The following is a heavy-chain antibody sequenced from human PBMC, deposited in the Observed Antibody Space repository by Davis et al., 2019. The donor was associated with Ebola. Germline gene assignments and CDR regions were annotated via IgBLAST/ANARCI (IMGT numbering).Heavy chain of an antibody. CDR3: ARDDRTVTLSEDGMDV. Sequence: PGGSLRLSCAASGFTFRSYAMSWVRQAPGKGLEWVAVISYDGSNKYYADSVKGRFTISRDNSKNTLYLQMNSLRAEDTAVYYCARDDRTVTLSEDGMDVWGQGTTVTVSS. CDR2: ISYDGSNK. J-gene: IGHJ6*02. D-gene: IGHD4-11*01. CDR1: GFTFRSYA. V-gene: IGHV3-30*03.